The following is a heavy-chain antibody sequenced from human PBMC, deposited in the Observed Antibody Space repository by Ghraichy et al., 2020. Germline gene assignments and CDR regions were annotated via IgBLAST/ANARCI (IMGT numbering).Heavy chain of an antibody. CDR3: AKAWGYCSGGTCPSYNWFDP. J-gene: IGHJ5*02. D-gene: IGHD2-15*01. CDR1: GFTFSSYA. V-gene: IGHV3-23*01. Sequence: GGSLRLSCAASGFTFSSYAMSWVRQAPGKGLEWVSTISGSGGSTYYADSVKGRFTISRDNSKNTLYLQMNSLRAKDAAVYYCAKAWGYCSGGTCPSYNWFDPWGQGTLVTGSS. CDR2: ISGSGGST.